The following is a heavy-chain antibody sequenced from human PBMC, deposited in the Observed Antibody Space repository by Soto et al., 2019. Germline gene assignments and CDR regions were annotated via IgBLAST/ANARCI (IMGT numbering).Heavy chain of an antibody. CDR3: GRVGCISTNCYFSSDGRGWFDP. J-gene: IGHJ5*02. Sequence: SETLSLTCTVSGGSITNYYWSWIRQPPGKGLEWIGYIYYSGGTNYNPSLKSRITISVDTSKDQFSLKLSSVTAADTAVYYCGRVGCISTNCYFSSDGRGWFDPWGQGTLVTVSS. CDR1: GGSITNYY. D-gene: IGHD2-2*01. CDR2: IYYSGGT. V-gene: IGHV4-59*01.